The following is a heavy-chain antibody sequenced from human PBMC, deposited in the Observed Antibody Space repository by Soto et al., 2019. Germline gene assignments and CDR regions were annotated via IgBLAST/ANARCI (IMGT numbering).Heavy chain of an antibody. Sequence: ASVKVSCKASGGTFSSYAISWVRQAPGQGLEWMGGIIPIFGTANYAQKFQGRVTITADESTSTAYMELSSLRSEETAVYYCASPRGYGSGSYYLYYYYYYGMDVWGQGTTVTVSS. D-gene: IGHD3-10*01. CDR1: GGTFSSYA. V-gene: IGHV1-69*13. J-gene: IGHJ6*02. CDR3: ASPRGYGSGSYYLYYYYYYGMDV. CDR2: IIPIFGTA.